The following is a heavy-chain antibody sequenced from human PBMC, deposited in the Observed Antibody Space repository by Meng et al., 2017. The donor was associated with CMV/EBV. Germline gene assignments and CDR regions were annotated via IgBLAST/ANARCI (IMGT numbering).Heavy chain of an antibody. CDR3: ARDSAVAGVVDY. CDR1: GGSISSSSYY. D-gene: IGHD6-19*01. CDR2: IYYSGST. Sequence: QLQLQESGPGMGKPSETLSVPCAVSGGSISSSSYYWGWIRHPPGKGLEWIGSIYYSGSTYYNPSLKSRVTISVDTSKNQFSLKLSSVTAADTAVYYCARDSAVAGVVDYWGQGTLVTVSS. J-gene: IGHJ4*02. V-gene: IGHV4-39*07.